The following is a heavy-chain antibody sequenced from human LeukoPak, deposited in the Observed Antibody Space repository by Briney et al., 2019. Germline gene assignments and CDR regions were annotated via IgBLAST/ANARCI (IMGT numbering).Heavy chain of an antibody. CDR3: ASRFTARQLVPADYYHMDV. CDR2: INPISGTT. D-gene: IGHD6-13*01. CDR1: GVSFRDYT. J-gene: IGHJ6*03. V-gene: IGHV1-69*05. Sequence: SVQVSCQASGVSFRDYTINWVRQAPGQGLEWMGAINPISGTTNYAQRLQGRVTLTMDDSATTAFMEMSSLRSEDTAVYYCASRFTARQLVPADYYHMDVWGKGTTVFVSS.